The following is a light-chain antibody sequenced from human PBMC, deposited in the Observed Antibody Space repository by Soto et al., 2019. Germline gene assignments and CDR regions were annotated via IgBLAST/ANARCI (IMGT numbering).Light chain of an antibody. CDR3: MQGRYWTGYT. CDR1: QSLLESDGNTY. Sequence: DVVMTQSPLSLPVTLGQPASISCRSSQSLLESDGNTYLNWFQQRPGQSPRRLIYKVSNRDSGVPDRFSGSGSGTDFTLKISRVEAEDVGVYYCMQGRYWTGYTFGQGTKLEIK. J-gene: IGKJ2*01. CDR2: KVS. V-gene: IGKV2-30*01.